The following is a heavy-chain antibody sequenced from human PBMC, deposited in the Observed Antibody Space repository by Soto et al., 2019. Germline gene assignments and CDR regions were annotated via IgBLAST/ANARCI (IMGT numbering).Heavy chain of an antibody. Sequence: PGGSLRLSCAASGFTFSRYSMNWVRQAPGKGLEWVSSISSTTNYIYYADSMKGRFTVSRDNAKNSAYLDMNSLSAEDTAVYYCARESEDLTSNFDYWGQGTLVTVSS. CDR1: GFTFSRYS. V-gene: IGHV3-21*01. J-gene: IGHJ4*02. CDR3: ARESEDLTSNFDY. CDR2: ISSTTNYI.